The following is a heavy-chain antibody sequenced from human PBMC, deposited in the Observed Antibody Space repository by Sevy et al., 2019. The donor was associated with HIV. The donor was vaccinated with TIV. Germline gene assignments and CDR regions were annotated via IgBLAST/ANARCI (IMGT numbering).Heavy chain of an antibody. CDR2: ISYDGNNK. CDR3: ARGLAALPGYYYGLDV. CDR1: GFTFSSYA. Sequence: GGSLRLSCAASGFTFSSYAMNWVRQAPGKGLEWVALISYDGNNKYYADSVKGRFTISRDNSKNTLYLQMNSLRGEDTAFYCCARGLAALPGYYYGLDVWGQGTTVTVSS. V-gene: IGHV3-30*04. J-gene: IGHJ6*02. D-gene: IGHD6-6*01.